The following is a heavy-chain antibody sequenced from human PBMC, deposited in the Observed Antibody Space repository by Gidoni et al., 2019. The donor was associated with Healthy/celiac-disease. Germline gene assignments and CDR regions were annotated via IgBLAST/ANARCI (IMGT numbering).Heavy chain of an antibody. Sequence: EVQLVQSGAEVKKPGESLKISCKGSGYSFTSYWIGWVRQMPGKGLEWMGIIYPGNSDTRYSPSFQGQVTISANKSISTAYLQWSILKASDTAMYYCSRRGGESGYDLGYWGQGTLVTVSS. CDR2: IYPGNSDT. J-gene: IGHJ4*02. CDR3: SRRGGESGYDLGY. V-gene: IGHV5-51*01. CDR1: GYSFTSYW. D-gene: IGHD5-12*01.